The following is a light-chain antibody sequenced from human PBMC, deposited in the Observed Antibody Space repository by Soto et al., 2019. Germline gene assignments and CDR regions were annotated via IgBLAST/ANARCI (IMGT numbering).Light chain of an antibody. CDR2: SAS. CDR3: QQSYSTPRT. J-gene: IGKJ1*01. CDR1: QGITSY. V-gene: IGKV1-9*01. Sequence: IQLTQSPSSLSASVGDRVTITCRASQGITSYLAWYQQRPGKAPGLLIYSASTLQSGVPSRFSGSGYGTDFSLTISNLQPEDFATCYCQQSYSTPRTFGQGTKVDIK.